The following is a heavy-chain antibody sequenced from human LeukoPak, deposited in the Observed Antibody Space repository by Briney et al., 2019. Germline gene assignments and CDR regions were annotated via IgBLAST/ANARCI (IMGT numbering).Heavy chain of an antibody. CDR1: GYTFTGYY. D-gene: IGHD6-19*01. J-gene: IGHJ4*02. CDR3: ARLAVAGRRAQGY. CDR2: INPNSGGT. Sequence: ASVKVSCKASGYTFTGYYMHWVRQAPGQGLEWMGWINPNSGGTNYAQKFQGRVTMTRDTSISTAYMELSRLRSDDTAVYYCARLAVAGRRAQGYWGQGTLITVSS. V-gene: IGHV1-2*02.